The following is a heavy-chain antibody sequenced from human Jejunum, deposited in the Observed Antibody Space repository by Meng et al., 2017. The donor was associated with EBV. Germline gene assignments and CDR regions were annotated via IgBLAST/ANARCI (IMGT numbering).Heavy chain of an antibody. Sequence: QVQLQDSGPRLVKPSEPLSLTCRVSSGSITNSYLGWVRQLPGKGLEWVGYAHYSGITNLNPSLKSRITISIDTSKNQFSLKLYSVTAADTALYYCARIGSGNDRRDDHWDQGTLVTVAS. CDR1: SGSITNSY. CDR3: ARIGSGNDRRDDH. V-gene: IGHV4-59*01. J-gene: IGHJ5*02. D-gene: IGHD5-12*01. CDR2: AHYSGIT.